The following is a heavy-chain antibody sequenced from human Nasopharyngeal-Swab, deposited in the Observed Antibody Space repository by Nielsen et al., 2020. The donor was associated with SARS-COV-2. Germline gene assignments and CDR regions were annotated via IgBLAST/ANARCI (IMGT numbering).Heavy chain of an antibody. J-gene: IGHJ6*02. Sequence: VRQAPGKGLEWVSVIYSGGSSTYYADSVKGRFTISRDNSKNTPYLQMNSLRAEDTAVYYCAKAVGAITIFGVVIKKAHGMDVWGQGTTVTVSS. CDR3: AKAVGAITIFGVVIKKAHGMDV. V-gene: IGHV3-23*03. CDR2: IYSGGSST. D-gene: IGHD3-3*01.